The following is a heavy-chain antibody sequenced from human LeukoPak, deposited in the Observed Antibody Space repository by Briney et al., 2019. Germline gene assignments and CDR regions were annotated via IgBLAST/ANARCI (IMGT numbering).Heavy chain of an antibody. V-gene: IGHV1-18*01. CDR2: ISAYNGNT. CDR3: ARSQGGTEGENDAFDI. D-gene: IGHD1-14*01. Sequence: GASVKVSCKASGYTFTSYGISWVRQAPGQGLEWMGWISAYNGNTNYAQKLQGRVTMTTDTSTSTAYMELRSLRSDDTAVYYCARSQGGTEGENDAFDIWGQGTMATVSS. J-gene: IGHJ3*02. CDR1: GYTFTSYG.